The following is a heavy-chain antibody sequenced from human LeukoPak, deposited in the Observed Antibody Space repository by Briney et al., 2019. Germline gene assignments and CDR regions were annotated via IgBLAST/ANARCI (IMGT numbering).Heavy chain of an antibody. CDR2: IYTSGST. CDR1: GGSISSSSYY. Sequence: SETLSLTCSVSGGSISSSSYYWSWIRQPAGKGLEWIGRIYTSGSTNYNPSLKSRVTMSVDTSKNQFSLKLSSVTAADTAVNYCARVSSSWPRGHGAFDIWGQGTMVTVSS. D-gene: IGHD6-13*01. J-gene: IGHJ3*02. CDR3: ARVSSSWPRGHGAFDI. V-gene: IGHV4-61*02.